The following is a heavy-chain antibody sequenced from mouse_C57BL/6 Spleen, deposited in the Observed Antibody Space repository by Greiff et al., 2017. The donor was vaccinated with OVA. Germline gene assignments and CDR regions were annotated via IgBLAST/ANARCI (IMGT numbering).Heavy chain of an antibody. Sequence: VQLQQPGAELVKPGASAKLSCKASGYTLTSYWMHWVKQRPGRGLEWIGRIDPNSGGTKYNEKFKSKATLTVDKPSSTAYMQLSSLTSEDSAVYYCARDVGVYYGSSPFDYWGQGTTLTVSS. D-gene: IGHD1-1*01. CDR1: GYTLTSYW. J-gene: IGHJ2*01. CDR3: ARDVGVYYGSSPFDY. V-gene: IGHV1-72*01. CDR2: IDPNSGGT.